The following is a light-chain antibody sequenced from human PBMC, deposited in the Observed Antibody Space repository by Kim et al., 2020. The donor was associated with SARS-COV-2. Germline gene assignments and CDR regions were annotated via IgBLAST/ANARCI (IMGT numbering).Light chain of an antibody. V-gene: IGKV1-5*03. CDR3: QQYKSDSRT. Sequence: DIQMTQSPSTLSASVGDRVTITCRASQSINSWLAWYQQKPGKAPKVLIYKASSLESGVPSRFSGSGSGTEFTLTISSLQPDDFATYYCQQYKSDSRTFGKGTKVDIK. J-gene: IGKJ1*01. CDR2: KAS. CDR1: QSINSW.